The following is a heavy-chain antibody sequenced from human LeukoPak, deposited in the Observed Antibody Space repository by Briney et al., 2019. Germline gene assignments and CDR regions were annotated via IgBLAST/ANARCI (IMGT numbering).Heavy chain of an antibody. V-gene: IGHV3-23*01. CDR1: GFIFSKYA. CDR3: ARDSTYTMDL. J-gene: IGHJ6*02. Sequence: GGSLRLSCAASGFIFSKYAMCWVRRAPGKGLEWVSGISDSGGRTYYADSVKGRFTISRDDARNTVYLQINSLRAEDTAVYYCARDSTYTMDLWGRGTTVTVSS. CDR2: ISDSGGRT. D-gene: IGHD2/OR15-2a*01.